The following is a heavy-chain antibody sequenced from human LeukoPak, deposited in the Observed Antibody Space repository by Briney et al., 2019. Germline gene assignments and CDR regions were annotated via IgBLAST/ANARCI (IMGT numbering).Heavy chain of an antibody. D-gene: IGHD5-24*01. V-gene: IGHV4-59*08. CDR2: IYYSGST. CDR1: GGSISSYY. J-gene: IGHJ4*02. CDR3: ARSRRDGYNQAYYFDY. Sequence: KPSETLSLTCTVSGGSISSYYWSWIRQPPGKGLEWIGYIYYSGSTNYNPSLKSRVTISVDTSKNQFSLKLSSVTAADTAVYYCARSRRDGYNQAYYFDYWGQGTLVTVSS.